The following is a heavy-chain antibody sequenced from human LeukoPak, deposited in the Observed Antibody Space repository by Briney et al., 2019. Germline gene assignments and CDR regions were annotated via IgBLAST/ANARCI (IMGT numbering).Heavy chain of an antibody. J-gene: IGHJ4*02. Sequence: GGSLRLSCAASGFTFDDYAMHWVRQAPGKGLEWVSGISWNSGSIGYADSVKGRFTISRDNAKNSLYLQMNSLRAEDTAVYYCAKDMYHSRGSYLDYWGQGTLVTVSS. CDR3: AKDMYHSRGSYLDY. CDR1: GFTFDDYA. D-gene: IGHD1-26*01. V-gene: IGHV3-9*01. CDR2: ISWNSGSI.